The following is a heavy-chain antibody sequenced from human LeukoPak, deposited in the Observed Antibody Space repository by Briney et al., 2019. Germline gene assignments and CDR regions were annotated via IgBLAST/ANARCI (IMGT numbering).Heavy chain of an antibody. D-gene: IGHD6-19*01. CDR1: GDTFSSYA. J-gene: IGHJ4*02. CDR2: IIPIFGTA. CDR3: ASGRRGWYYFDY. V-gene: IGHV1-69*13. Sequence: SVKVSCKASGDTFSSYAISWVRQAPGQGLEWMGGIIPIFGTANYAQKFQGRVTITADESTSTAYMELSSLRSEDTAVYYCASGRRGWYYFDYWGERTLVTVSS.